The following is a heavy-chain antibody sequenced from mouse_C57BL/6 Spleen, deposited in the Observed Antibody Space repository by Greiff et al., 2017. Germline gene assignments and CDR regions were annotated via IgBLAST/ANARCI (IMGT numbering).Heavy chain of an antibody. CDR1: GFSFNTYA. Sequence: EVKVVESGGGLVQPKGSLKLSCAASGFSFNTYAMNWVRQAPGKGLEWVARIRSKSNNYATYYADSVKDRFTISRDDSESMLYLQMNNLKTEDTAMYYCVRLYYGNPYYAMDYWGQGTSVTVSS. D-gene: IGHD2-1*01. J-gene: IGHJ4*01. CDR2: IRSKSNNYAT. CDR3: VRLYYGNPYYAMDY. V-gene: IGHV10-1*01.